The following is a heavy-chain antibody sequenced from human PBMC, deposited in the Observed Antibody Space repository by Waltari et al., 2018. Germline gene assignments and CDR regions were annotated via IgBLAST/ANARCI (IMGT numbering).Heavy chain of an antibody. V-gene: IGHV1-3*01. D-gene: IGHD4-17*01. CDR2: INAGNGNT. CDR1: GYTFTSYA. Sequence: QVQLVQSGAEVKKPGASVKVSCKASGYTFTSYAMHWVRQAPGQMLEWMGWINAGNGNTKYSQKFQGRVTITRDTSASTAYRELSSLRSEDTAVYYCARSKFPHDYGDYAPFDYWGQGTLVTVSS. CDR3: ARSKFPHDYGDYAPFDY. J-gene: IGHJ4*02.